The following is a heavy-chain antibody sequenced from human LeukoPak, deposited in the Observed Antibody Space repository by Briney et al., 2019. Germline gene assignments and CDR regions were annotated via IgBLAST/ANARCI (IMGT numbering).Heavy chain of an antibody. CDR3: ARCDSSGYYFVPFDY. J-gene: IGHJ4*02. Sequence: GESLKISCKGSGYSFTSYWIGWVRQMPGKGLEWMGIIYPGDSDTRYSPSFQRRVTISADKSISTAYLQWSSLKASDTAMYYCARCDSSGYYFVPFDYWGQGTLVTVSS. CDR2: IYPGDSDT. CDR1: GYSFTSYW. V-gene: IGHV5-51*01. D-gene: IGHD3-22*01.